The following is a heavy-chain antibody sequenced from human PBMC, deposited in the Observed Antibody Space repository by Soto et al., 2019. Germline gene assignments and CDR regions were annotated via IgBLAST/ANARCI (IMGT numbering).Heavy chain of an antibody. CDR2: IYWDNDK. CDR1: GFSFSTSGVG. D-gene: IGHD3-10*01. Sequence: QITLKESGPTLVKPTQTLTLTCTFSGFSFSTSGVGVGWVRQPPGKALEWLALIYWDNDKRYRPSLRSRLAITKDTSKNQVVLTMTNMDPVDTDTYYCVSGSFPNWFDPWGQGILVTVSS. CDR3: VSGSFPNWFDP. J-gene: IGHJ5*02. V-gene: IGHV2-5*02.